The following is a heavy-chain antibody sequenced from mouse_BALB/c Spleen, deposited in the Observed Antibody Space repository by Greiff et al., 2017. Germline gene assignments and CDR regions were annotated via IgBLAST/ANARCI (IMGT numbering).Heavy chain of an antibody. CDR3: NAAITTGDYAMDY. J-gene: IGHJ4*01. D-gene: IGHD2-4*01. Sequence: VQLQQSGAELVRSGASVKLSCTASGFNIKDYYMHWVKQRPEQGLEWIGWIDPENGDTEYAPKFQGKATMTADTSSNTAYLQLSSLTSEDTAVYYCNAAITTGDYAMDYWGQGTSVTVSS. CDR1: GFNIKDYY. V-gene: IGHV14-4*02. CDR2: IDPENGDT.